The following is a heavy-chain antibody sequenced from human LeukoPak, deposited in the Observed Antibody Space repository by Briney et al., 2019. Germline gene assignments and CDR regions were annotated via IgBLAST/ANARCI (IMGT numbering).Heavy chain of an antibody. CDR3: ARVNYDFWSGYSDY. V-gene: IGHV3-20*04. CDR1: GFTFDDYG. D-gene: IGHD3-3*01. CDR2: INWNGGST. Sequence: PGGSLRLSCAASGFTFDDYGMSWVRQAPGKGLEWVSGINWNGGSTGYADSVKGRFTISRDNAKNSLYLQMNSLRAEGTALYYCARVNYDFWSGYSDYWGQGTLVTVSS. J-gene: IGHJ4*02.